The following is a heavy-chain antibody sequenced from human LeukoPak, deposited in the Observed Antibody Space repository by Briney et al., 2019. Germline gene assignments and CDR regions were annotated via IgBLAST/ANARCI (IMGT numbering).Heavy chain of an antibody. J-gene: IGHJ3*02. CDR3: AASQSYCGGDCYSGDAFDI. CDR2: INPNSGGT. CDR1: GYTFTGYY. D-gene: IGHD2-21*01. V-gene: IGHV1-2*02. Sequence: ASVKVSSKASGYTFTGYYMHWVRQAPGQGLEWMGWINPNSGGTNYAQKFQGRVTMTRDTSISTAYMELSRLRSDDTAVYYCAASQSYCGGDCYSGDAFDIWGQGTMVTVSS.